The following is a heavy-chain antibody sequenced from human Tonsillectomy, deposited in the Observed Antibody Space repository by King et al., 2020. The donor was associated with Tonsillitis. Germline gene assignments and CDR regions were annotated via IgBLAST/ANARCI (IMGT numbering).Heavy chain of an antibody. CDR3: ARFGLGDYYYGMDV. Sequence: VQLQESGPGLVKPSETLSLTCTVSGVSIRNYYWSWIRPPPGKGLELIGYIYYSGYTNYNPSLKSRVTISVDTSKNQFSLKLTSVSAADTAVYHCARFGLGDYYYGMDVWGQGTTVTVSS. D-gene: IGHD3-16*01. V-gene: IGHV4-59*01. CDR2: IYYSGYT. J-gene: IGHJ6*02. CDR1: GVSIRNYY.